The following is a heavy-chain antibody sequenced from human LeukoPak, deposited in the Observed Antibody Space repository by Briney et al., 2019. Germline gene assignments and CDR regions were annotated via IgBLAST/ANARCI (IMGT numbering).Heavy chain of an antibody. D-gene: IGHD6-6*01. V-gene: IGHV1-24*01. CDR2: FDPEDGET. CDR3: ATIAAPNFDY. CDR1: GYTFSELS. J-gene: IGHJ4*02. Sequence: ASVKVSCKVSGYTFSELSIHWVRQAPGKGLEWMGGFDPEDGETIYAQKFQGRVTMTEDTSTDTAYMELSSLRSEDTAVYYCATIAAPNFDYWGQGTLVTVSS.